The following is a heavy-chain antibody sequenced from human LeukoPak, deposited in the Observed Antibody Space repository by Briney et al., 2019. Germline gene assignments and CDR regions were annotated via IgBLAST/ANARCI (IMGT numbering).Heavy chain of an antibody. CDR2: ISGSGGST. D-gene: IGHD4-11*01. Sequence: GGSLRLSCAASGFTFSSYAMTWVRQAPGKGLEWVSVISGSGGSTYYADSVKGRFTISRDNSKNTLYLQMNSLRAEDTAVYYCAKALGYMTTSAHYFDYWGQGTLVTVSS. J-gene: IGHJ4*02. CDR3: AKALGYMTTSAHYFDY. CDR1: GFTFSSYA. V-gene: IGHV3-23*01.